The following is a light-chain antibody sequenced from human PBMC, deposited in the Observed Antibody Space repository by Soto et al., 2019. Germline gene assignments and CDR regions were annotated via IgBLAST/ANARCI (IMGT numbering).Light chain of an antibody. CDR2: DAS. CDR1: QDISNY. CDR3: QQYDHLPLT. Sequence: DVQMTQSPSSLSASVGDRVTITCQASQDISNYLNWYQQKPGKAPKLLIYDASNLETGVPSRFSGSGSGTDFTFTISSLQPEDIATYYCQQYDHLPLTFGGGTKVHIK. J-gene: IGKJ4*01. V-gene: IGKV1-33*01.